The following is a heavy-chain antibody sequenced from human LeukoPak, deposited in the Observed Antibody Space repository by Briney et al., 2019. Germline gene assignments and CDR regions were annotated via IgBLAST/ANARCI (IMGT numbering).Heavy chain of an antibody. V-gene: IGHV3-21*01. Sequence: PGGSLRLSCAASGFTFSSYSMNWVRQAPGKGLEWVSSISSSSSYIYYADSVKGRFTISRDNAKNSLYLQMNSLRAEDTAVYYCAREGGHSGYDRSQTFDPWGQGTLVTVSS. J-gene: IGHJ5*02. CDR2: ISSSSSYI. CDR1: GFTFSSYS. CDR3: AREGGHSGYDRSQTFDP. D-gene: IGHD5-12*01.